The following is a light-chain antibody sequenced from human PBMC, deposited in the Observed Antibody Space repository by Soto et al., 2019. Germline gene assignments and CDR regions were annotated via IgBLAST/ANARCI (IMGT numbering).Light chain of an antibody. CDR3: QQYNNWPLT. CDR1: QSVSSN. CDR2: GAS. V-gene: IGKV3-15*01. J-gene: IGKJ4*01. Sequence: EMVVTQSPVTLSVSPGERATLSCRASQSVSSNLAWYQQKPGQAPRLLIYGASTRATGIPARFSGSGSGTEFTLTISGLQSEDFAVYYCQQYNNWPLTFGGGTKVEIK.